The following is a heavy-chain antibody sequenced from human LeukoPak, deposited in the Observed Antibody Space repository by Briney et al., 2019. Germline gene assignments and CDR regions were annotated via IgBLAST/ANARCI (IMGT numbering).Heavy chain of an antibody. CDR2: IYYSGST. V-gene: IGHV4-59*01. D-gene: IGHD2/OR15-2a*01. CDR3: ARCGRNNRGYYYMED. J-gene: IGHJ6*03. Sequence: SETLSLTCTVSGGSISSYYWSWIRQPPGKGLEWVGYIYYSGSTNYNPSLKSRVTVSVDTSKNQFSLKVSSVTAADTAVYYCARCGRNNRGYYYMEDWGKGTTVTVSS. CDR1: GGSISSYY.